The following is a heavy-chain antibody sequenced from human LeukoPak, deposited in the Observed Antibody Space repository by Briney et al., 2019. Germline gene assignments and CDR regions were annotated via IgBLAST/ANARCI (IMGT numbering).Heavy chain of an antibody. D-gene: IGHD3-9*01. CDR2: INSSSSYI. CDR1: GFTFSSYC. J-gene: IGHJ4*02. V-gene: IGHV3-21*01. Sequence: GGSLRLSCAASGFTFSSYCMNWVRQAPGKGLEWVSFINSSSSYIYYADSLKGRFTISRDNAKNSLYLQMNSLRAEDTAVYYCARDRSPYYDILTGYILWGQGTLVTVSS. CDR3: ARDRSPYYDILTGYIL.